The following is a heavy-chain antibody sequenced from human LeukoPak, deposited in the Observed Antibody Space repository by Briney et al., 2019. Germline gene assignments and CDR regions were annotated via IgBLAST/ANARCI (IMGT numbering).Heavy chain of an antibody. V-gene: IGHV4-59*08. D-gene: IGHD3-16*01. CDR2: IYYSGST. J-gene: IGHJ4*02. CDR3: AANSPGDSSTFRFDY. Sequence: SETLSLTCTVSGGSSSSYYWSWMRQPPGKGLEGIGYIYYSGSTNYNPSLKSRVTISVDTSKNQFSLKLSSVTAADTAVYYCAANSPGDSSTFRFDYWGQGTLVTVSS. CDR1: GGSSSSYY.